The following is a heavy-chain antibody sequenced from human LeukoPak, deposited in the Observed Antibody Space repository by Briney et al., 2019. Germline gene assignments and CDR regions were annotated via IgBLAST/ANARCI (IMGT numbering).Heavy chain of an antibody. J-gene: IGHJ4*02. Sequence: GGSLRLSCVASGFTFSSSWMTWVRQAPGKGLEWVSYISSSGSTIYYADSVKGRITISRDNAKNSLYLQMNSLRAEDTAVYYCARRHTYGYGLDYWGQGTLVTVSS. CDR1: GFTFSSSW. D-gene: IGHD5-18*01. CDR2: ISSSGSTI. V-gene: IGHV3-48*04. CDR3: ARRHTYGYGLDY.